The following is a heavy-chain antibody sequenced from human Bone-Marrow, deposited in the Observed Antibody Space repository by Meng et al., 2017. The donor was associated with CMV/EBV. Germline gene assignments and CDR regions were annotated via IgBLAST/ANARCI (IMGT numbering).Heavy chain of an antibody. V-gene: IGHV1-2*02. CDR3: ARADNKVRGVSNTRYYGMDV. J-gene: IGHJ6*02. CDR2: INPNSGST. D-gene: IGHD3-10*01. CDR1: GYTFTGYD. Sequence: ASVKVSCKASGYTFTGYDMHWVRQAPGQGLEWMGWINPNSGSTNYAQKFQGRVTMTRDTSISTAYMELSRLRSEDTAVYYWARADNKVRGVSNTRYYGMDVWGQGTTVTVSS.